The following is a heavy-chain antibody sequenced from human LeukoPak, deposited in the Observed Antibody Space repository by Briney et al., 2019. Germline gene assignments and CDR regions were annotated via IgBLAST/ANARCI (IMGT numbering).Heavy chain of an antibody. CDR2: INHSGST. CDR3: ARKDYCSGGSCYYMDV. V-gene: IGHV4-34*01. CDR1: GGSFSGYY. Sequence: SETLSLTCAVYGGSFSGYYWSWIRQPPGKGLEWIGEINHSGSTNYNPSLKSRVTISVDTSKNQFSLKLSSVTAADTAVYYCARKDYCSGGSCYYMDVWGKGTTVTVSS. J-gene: IGHJ6*03. D-gene: IGHD2-15*01.